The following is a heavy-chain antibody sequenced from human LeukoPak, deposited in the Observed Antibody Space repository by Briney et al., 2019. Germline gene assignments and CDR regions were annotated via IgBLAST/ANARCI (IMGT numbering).Heavy chain of an antibody. Sequence: SETLSLTCAVSGGSISSSNWWSWVRQPPGKGLEWIGEIYHSGSTNYNPSLKSRVTISVDKSKNQFSLKLSSVTAADTAVYYCARVPGIAAAGIDYWGQGTLVTVSS. J-gene: IGHJ4*02. V-gene: IGHV4-4*02. CDR2: IYHSGST. D-gene: IGHD6-13*01. CDR1: GGSISSSNW. CDR3: ARVPGIAAAGIDY.